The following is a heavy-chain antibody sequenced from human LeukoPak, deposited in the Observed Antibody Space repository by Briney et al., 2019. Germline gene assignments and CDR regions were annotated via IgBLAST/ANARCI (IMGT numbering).Heavy chain of an antibody. Sequence: GASVKVSCKASGGTFSSYAISWVQQAPGQGLEWMGRIIPIFGTANYAQKFQGRVTITTDESTSTAYMELSSLRSEDTAVYYCARSYSSSWQNAFDIWGQGTMVTVSS. CDR3: ARSYSSSWQNAFDI. D-gene: IGHD6-13*01. CDR2: IIPIFGTA. V-gene: IGHV1-69*05. J-gene: IGHJ3*02. CDR1: GGTFSSYA.